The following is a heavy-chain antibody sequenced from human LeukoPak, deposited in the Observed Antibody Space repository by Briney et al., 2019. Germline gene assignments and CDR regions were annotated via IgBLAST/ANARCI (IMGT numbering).Heavy chain of an antibody. CDR3: ARDGSPEDILTYYYYYMDV. CDR1: GFTFSSYA. D-gene: IGHD3-9*01. Sequence: GGSLRLSCAASGFTFSSYAMHWVRQAPGKGLEWVAVISYDGSNKYYADSVKGRFTISRDNSKNTLYLQMNSLRAEDTAVYYCARDGSPEDILTYYYYYMDVWGKGTTVTVSS. V-gene: IGHV3-30*04. J-gene: IGHJ6*03. CDR2: ISYDGSNK.